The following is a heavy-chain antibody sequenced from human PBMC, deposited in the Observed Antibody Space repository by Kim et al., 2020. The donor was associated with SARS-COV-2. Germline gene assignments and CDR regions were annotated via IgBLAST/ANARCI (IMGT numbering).Heavy chain of an antibody. J-gene: IGHJ5*01. CDR2: IYGSGAR. CDR3: ANNLIPGDKGVWYDA. D-gene: IGHD1-1*01. CDR1: GFTVSSNA. Sequence: GGSLRLSCTVSGFTVSSNAMTWVRQAPGKGLEWVSIIYGSGARYDYDGARSRRTISTGDNTNTTEHQKKSRLTDDDTALYYSANNLIPGDKGVWYDAWG. V-gene: IGHV3-53*01.